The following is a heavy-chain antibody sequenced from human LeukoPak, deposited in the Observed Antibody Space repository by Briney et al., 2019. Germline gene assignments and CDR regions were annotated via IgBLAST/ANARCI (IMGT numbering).Heavy chain of an antibody. CDR3: AHFKGGSFDF. Sequence: PETLSLTCTVSGGSISSSNYYWGWIRQPPGKGLEWIGSIYYSGNTYYNPSLKSRVTISVDTSKNQFSLKLTSVTAADTAVYYCAHFKGGSFDFWGQGTMVTVSS. V-gene: IGHV4-39*01. CDR1: GGSISSSNYY. D-gene: IGHD1-26*01. CDR2: IYYSGNT. J-gene: IGHJ3*01.